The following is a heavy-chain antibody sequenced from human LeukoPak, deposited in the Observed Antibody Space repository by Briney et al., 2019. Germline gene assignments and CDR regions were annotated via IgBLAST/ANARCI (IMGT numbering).Heavy chain of an antibody. Sequence: SQTLSLTCTVSGDSISSGDYYWNWIRQPPGKGLEWIGYTYYSGNTYYNPSLKSRVTISVDTSKNQFSLKLTSVTAADTAVYFCASDYPGGGYYFDYWGQGTLVTVSS. V-gene: IGHV4-30-4*08. CDR2: TYYSGNT. D-gene: IGHD3-16*01. CDR3: ASDYPGGGYYFDY. J-gene: IGHJ4*02. CDR1: GDSISSGDYY.